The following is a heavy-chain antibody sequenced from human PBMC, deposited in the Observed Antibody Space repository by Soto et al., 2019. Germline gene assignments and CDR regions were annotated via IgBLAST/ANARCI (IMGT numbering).Heavy chain of an antibody. CDR2: MSGLGGST. CDR1: GFTFSAYS. Sequence: EVQLLESGGGLVQPGGSLRLSCTASGFTFSAYSMSWVRQAPGKGLEWVSGMSGLGGSTYYADSVKGRFTISRDNSKNTQYLQMHSLSVDDTAVYYCAESDGDTWQQYFLDYWGQGTLLTVSS. J-gene: IGHJ4*02. CDR3: AESDGDTWQQYFLDY. D-gene: IGHD5-18*01. V-gene: IGHV3-23*01.